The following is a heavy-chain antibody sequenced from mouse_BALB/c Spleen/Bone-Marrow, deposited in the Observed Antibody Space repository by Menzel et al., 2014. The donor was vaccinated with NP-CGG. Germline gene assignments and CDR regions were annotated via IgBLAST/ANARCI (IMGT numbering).Heavy chain of an antibody. CDR1: GFTFSSFR. CDR2: ISSGSSTI. D-gene: IGHD1-1*01. CDR3: ARRYYGSSFSYFDY. V-gene: IGHV5-17*02. Sequence: DVMLVESGGGLVQPGGSRKLSCAASGFTFSSFRMHWVRQAPEKGLEWVAYISSGSSTIYYADTVKGRFTISRDNPKNTLFLQMTSLRSEDTAMYYCARRYYGSSFSYFDYWGQGTTLTVSS. J-gene: IGHJ2*01.